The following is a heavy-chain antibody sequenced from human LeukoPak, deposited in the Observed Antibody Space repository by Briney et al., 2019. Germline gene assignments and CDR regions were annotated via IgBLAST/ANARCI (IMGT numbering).Heavy chain of an antibody. D-gene: IGHD2-15*01. Sequence: GGSLRLSCAASGLTFSSYAMSWVRQAPGKGLEWVAVILYDGSNKYYADSVKGRFTISRDNSKNTLYLQMNSLRAEDTAVYYCAKAKRIVVVVAATVDAFDIWGQGTMVTVSS. CDR3: AKAKRIVVVVAATVDAFDI. CDR1: GLTFSSYA. CDR2: ILYDGSNK. J-gene: IGHJ3*02. V-gene: IGHV3-30*18.